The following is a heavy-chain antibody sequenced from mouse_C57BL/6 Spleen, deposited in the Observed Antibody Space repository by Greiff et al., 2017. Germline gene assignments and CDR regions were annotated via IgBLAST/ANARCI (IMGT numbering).Heavy chain of an antibody. D-gene: IGHD2-1*01. CDR1: GYTFTSYW. J-gene: IGHJ2*01. CDR2: IHPNSGST. V-gene: IGHV1-64*01. CDR3: ARDGGNYEEGHFDY. Sequence: QVQLQQPGAELVKPGASVKLSCTASGYTFTSYWMHWVKQRPGQGLEWIGMIHPNSGSTNYNEKFKSKATLTVDKSSSTAYMQLSSLTSEDSAVYYCARDGGNYEEGHFDYWGQGTTLTVSS.